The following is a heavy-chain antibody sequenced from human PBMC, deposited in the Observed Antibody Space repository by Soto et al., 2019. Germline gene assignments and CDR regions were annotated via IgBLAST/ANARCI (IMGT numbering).Heavy chain of an antibody. D-gene: IGHD2-2*03. CDR2: IIPILGIA. J-gene: IGHJ6*03. CDR3: ARAYGYCSSTSCYPKYYYYSYYMDV. V-gene: IGHV1-69*02. Sequence: QVQLVQSGAEVKKPGSSVKVSCKASGGTFSSYTISWVRQAPGQGLEWMGRIIPILGIANYAQKFQGRVTITADKSTSTAYMELSSLRSEDTAVYYCARAYGYCSSTSCYPKYYYYSYYMDVWGKGTTVTVSS. CDR1: GGTFSSYT.